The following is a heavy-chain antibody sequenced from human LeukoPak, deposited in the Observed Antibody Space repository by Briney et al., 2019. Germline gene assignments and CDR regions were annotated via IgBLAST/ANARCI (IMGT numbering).Heavy chain of an antibody. D-gene: IGHD6-13*01. CDR1: GYTFTSYG. CDR2: ISAYNGNT. V-gene: IGHV1-18*01. CDR3: ARTQRIAAAGTTDY. J-gene: IGHJ4*02. Sequence: EASVKVSCKASGYTFTSYGISWVRQVPGQGLEWMGWISAYNGNTNYAQKLQGRVTMTTDTSTSTAYMELRSLRSDDTAVYYCARTQRIAAAGTTDYWGQGTLVTVSS.